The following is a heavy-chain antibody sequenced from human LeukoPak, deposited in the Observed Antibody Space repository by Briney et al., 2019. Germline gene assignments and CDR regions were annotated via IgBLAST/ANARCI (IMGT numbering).Heavy chain of an antibody. D-gene: IGHD6-25*01. J-gene: IGHJ6*02. V-gene: IGHV1-46*01. CDR1: EYIFTSYY. CDR2: ISPSDVST. Sequence: ASVKVSCKSSEYIFTSYYIHWVRQAPGQGLEWMGIISPSDVSTTYAQKFQGRVTMTRDTSTSTFYIEVSSLRSEDTAVYYCATNSGATNFYGLDVWGLGTTVTVSS. CDR3: ATNSGATNFYGLDV.